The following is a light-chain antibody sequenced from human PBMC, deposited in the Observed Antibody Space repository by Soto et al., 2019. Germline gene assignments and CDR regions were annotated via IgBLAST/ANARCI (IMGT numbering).Light chain of an antibody. V-gene: IGKV3-11*01. Sequence: EIVLTQSPATLSLSPGERATLSCRASQSVSSYLAWYQQKPGQAPRLLIYDASNRATGIPARFSGIGSGTDFTLTISSLEPEDFAIYYCQQCNTWPLTFGGGTKVEIK. CDR3: QQCNTWPLT. CDR2: DAS. J-gene: IGKJ4*01. CDR1: QSVSSY.